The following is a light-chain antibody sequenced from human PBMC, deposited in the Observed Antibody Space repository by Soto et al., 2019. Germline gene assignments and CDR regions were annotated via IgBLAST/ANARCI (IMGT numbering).Light chain of an antibody. Sequence: DIQMTQSPSTLSASVGDIVTIACRASQSISNLLAWYQQRPGKAPQLLIYDASTLLRGVPSRFSGSGFGTEFTLTISSLQPDDFATYYCQQFNRYSSWTFGQGTKVEI. CDR1: QSISNL. CDR2: DAS. J-gene: IGKJ1*01. V-gene: IGKV1-5*01. CDR3: QQFNRYSSWT.